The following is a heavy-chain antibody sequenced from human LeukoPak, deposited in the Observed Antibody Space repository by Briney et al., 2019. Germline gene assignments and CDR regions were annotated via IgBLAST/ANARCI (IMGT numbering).Heavy chain of an antibody. Sequence: GGSLRLSCAASGFTFSSYWMHWVRQAPGKGLVWVSRINSDGSSRSYADSVKGRFTISRDSAKNTLFLQMDSLRDEDTAVYYCVRATSRKNGYSGDDPYWGQGTLVIVSS. D-gene: IGHD5-12*01. V-gene: IGHV3-74*01. CDR2: INSDGSSR. CDR1: GFTFSSYW. J-gene: IGHJ4*02. CDR3: VRATSRKNGYSGDDPY.